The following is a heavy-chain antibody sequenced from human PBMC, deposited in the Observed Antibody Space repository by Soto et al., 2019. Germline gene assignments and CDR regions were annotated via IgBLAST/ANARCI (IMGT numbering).Heavy chain of an antibody. Sequence: GGSLRLSCAASGFNVSTNYMTWVRQAPGKGLEWVSVIYSGGTTYYADSVKGRFIISRDNFKNTLYLQMNNLRAEDTALYYCARGSGSLYYFHYWGQGALVTVSS. CDR3: ARGSGSLYYFHY. D-gene: IGHD1-26*01. J-gene: IGHJ4*02. CDR2: IYSGGTT. V-gene: IGHV3-53*01. CDR1: GFNVSTNY.